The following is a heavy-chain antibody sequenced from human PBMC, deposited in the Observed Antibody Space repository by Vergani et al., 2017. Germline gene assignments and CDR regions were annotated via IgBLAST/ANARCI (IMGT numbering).Heavy chain of an antibody. V-gene: IGHV3-9*01. CDR1: GFTFDDYA. J-gene: IGHJ4*02. D-gene: IGHD5-18*01. CDR3: AKEGYSYGTGGVFFS. Sequence: EVQLVESGGGLVQPGRSLRLSCAASGFTFDDYAMHWVRQAPGKGLEWVSGISWNSGSIGYADSVKGRFTISRDNAKNSLYLQMNSLRAEDTALYYCAKEGYSYGTGGVFFSWGQGTLVTVSS. CDR2: ISWNSGSI.